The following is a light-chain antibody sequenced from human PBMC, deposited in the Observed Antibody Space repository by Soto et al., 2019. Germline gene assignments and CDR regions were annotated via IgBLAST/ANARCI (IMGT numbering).Light chain of an antibody. Sequence: EIVLTQSPGTLSLSPGERATLSCRASQSVSSSYLAWYQQKPGQAPRIXSYGASSRATGIPDRFSGSGSGTDFTLTISRLEPEDFAVYYCQQYGSSPQTFGQGTKVDIK. J-gene: IGKJ1*01. CDR2: GAS. CDR3: QQYGSSPQT. CDR1: QSVSSSY. V-gene: IGKV3-20*01.